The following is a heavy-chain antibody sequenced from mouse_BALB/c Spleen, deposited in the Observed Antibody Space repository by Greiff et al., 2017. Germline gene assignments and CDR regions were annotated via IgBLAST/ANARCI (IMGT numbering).Heavy chain of an antibody. V-gene: IGHV1-82*01. CDR2: IYPGDGDT. Sequence: VQVVESGPELVKPGASVKISCKASGYAFSSSWMNWVKQRPGQGLEWIGRIYPGDGDTNYNGKFKGKATLTADKSSSTAYMQLSSLTSVDSAVYCCARGYFYFDYWGQGTTLTVSS. CDR1: GYAFSSSW. D-gene: IGHD2-3*01. CDR3: ARGYFYFDY. J-gene: IGHJ2*01.